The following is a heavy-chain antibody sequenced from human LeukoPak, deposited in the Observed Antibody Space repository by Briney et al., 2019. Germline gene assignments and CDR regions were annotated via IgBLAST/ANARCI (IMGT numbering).Heavy chain of an antibody. CDR3: ARLFIPGNEVVGATPGFDY. CDR2: INPNSGGT. V-gene: IGHV1-2*02. D-gene: IGHD1-26*01. J-gene: IGHJ4*02. CDR1: GYTFTGYY. Sequence: GASVKVSCKASGYTFTGYYMHWVRQAPGQGLEWMGWINPNSGGTNYAQKFQGRVTMTRDTSISTAYMELSRLRSDDTAVYYCARLFIPGNEVVGATPGFDYWGQGTLVTVSS.